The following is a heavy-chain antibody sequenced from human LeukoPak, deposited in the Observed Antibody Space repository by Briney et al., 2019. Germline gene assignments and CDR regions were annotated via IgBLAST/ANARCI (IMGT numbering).Heavy chain of an antibody. Sequence: QSGGSLRLSCAASGFTFNRNNMIWVRQAPGKGLEWVSYISSTSITMYYADSVKGRFTISRDNAKNSLYLQMNSLRADDTAVYYCARETILAVAGDFWGQGTLVTVSS. D-gene: IGHD6-19*01. CDR2: ISSTSITM. CDR3: ARETILAVAGDF. CDR1: GFTFNRNN. V-gene: IGHV3-48*01. J-gene: IGHJ4*02.